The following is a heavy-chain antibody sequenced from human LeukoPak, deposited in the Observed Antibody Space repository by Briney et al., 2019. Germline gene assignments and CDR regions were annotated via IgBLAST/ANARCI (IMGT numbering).Heavy chain of an antibody. V-gene: IGHV1-8*01. J-gene: IGHJ4*02. CDR2: MNPNSGNT. CDR3: ARVPTTVTTGFDY. CDR1: GYTFTSYD. Sequence: ASVKVSCKASGYTFTSYDINWVRQATGQGLEWMGWMNPNSGNTGYAQKFQGRVTMTRKTSISTAYMELSSLRSEDTAVYYCARVPTTVTTGFDYWGQGTLVTVSS. D-gene: IGHD4-17*01.